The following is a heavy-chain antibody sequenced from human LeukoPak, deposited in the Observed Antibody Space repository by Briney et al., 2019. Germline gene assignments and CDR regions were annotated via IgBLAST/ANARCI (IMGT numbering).Heavy chain of an antibody. Sequence: PGGSLRLSCAASGFTFSRYAMSWVRQAPGKGLEWVSAISGSGSGGSKYYGDSVKGRFIISRDNSKNTLYLQMNSLRAEDTAIYYCASHYGDYAHPGDFDYWGQGTLVTVSS. D-gene: IGHD4-17*01. J-gene: IGHJ4*02. CDR3: ASHYGDYAHPGDFDY. CDR1: GFTFSRYA. CDR2: ISGSGSGGSK. V-gene: IGHV3-23*01.